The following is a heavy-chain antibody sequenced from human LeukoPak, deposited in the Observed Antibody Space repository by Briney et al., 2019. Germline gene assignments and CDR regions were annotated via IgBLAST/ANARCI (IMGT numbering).Heavy chain of an antibody. V-gene: IGHV4-30-2*01. CDR2: IYHSGST. Sequence: SQTLSLTCTVSGGSISSGGYYWSWIRQPRGKGLEWIGYIYHSGSTYYNPSLKSRVTISVDRSKNQFSLKLSSVTAADTAVYYCARVRTAVAGTPEGWFDPWGQGTLVIVSS. CDR3: ARVRTAVAGTPEGWFDP. CDR1: GGSISSGGYY. J-gene: IGHJ5*02. D-gene: IGHD6-19*01.